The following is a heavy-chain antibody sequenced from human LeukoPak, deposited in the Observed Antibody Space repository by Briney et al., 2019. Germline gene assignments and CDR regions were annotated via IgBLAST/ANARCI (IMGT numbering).Heavy chain of an antibody. CDR3: ARDGIVVVVGAAHEFFQH. CDR1: GYTFTSYG. D-gene: IGHD2-15*01. Sequence: ASVKVSCKASGYTFTSYGISWVRQAPGQGLEWMGWISAYNGNTNYAQKLQGRVTMTTDTSTSTAYMELRSLRSDDTAVYYCARDGIVVVVGAAHEFFQHWGQGTPVTVSS. J-gene: IGHJ1*01. V-gene: IGHV1-18*01. CDR2: ISAYNGNT.